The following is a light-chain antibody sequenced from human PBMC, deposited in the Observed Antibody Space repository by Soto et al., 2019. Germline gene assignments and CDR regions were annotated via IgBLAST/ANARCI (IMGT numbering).Light chain of an antibody. Sequence: DIQMTQSPSTLSASVGDRVTITCRASQTISRWLAWYQQKPERAPKLLIYDASNLEAGVPSRFRGSGSGTDFTFTISRLQPDDFATYYCQQYNSYSTFGQGTKVDIK. V-gene: IGKV1-5*01. J-gene: IGKJ1*01. CDR2: DAS. CDR1: QTISRW. CDR3: QQYNSYST.